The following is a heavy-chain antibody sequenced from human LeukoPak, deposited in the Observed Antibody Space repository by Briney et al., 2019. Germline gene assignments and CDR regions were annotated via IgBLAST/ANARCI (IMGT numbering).Heavy chain of an antibody. CDR3: ARVKKIAAKLLGVPHAFDI. V-gene: IGHV4-34*01. J-gene: IGHJ3*02. CDR2: INHSGST. D-gene: IGHD6-13*01. CDR1: GGSFSGYY. Sequence: SETLSLTCAVYGGSFSGYYWSWIRQPPGKGLEWIGAINHSGSTNYNPSLKSRVTISVDTSKNQFSLKLSSVTAADAAVYYCARVKKIAAKLLGVPHAFDICGQGTMVTVSS.